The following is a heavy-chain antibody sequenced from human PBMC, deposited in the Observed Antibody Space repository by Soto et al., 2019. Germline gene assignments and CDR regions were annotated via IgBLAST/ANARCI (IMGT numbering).Heavy chain of an antibody. V-gene: IGHV3-30*18. CDR2: ISYDGSNK. J-gene: IGHJ4*02. CDR1: GFTFSSYG. CDR3: AKDLIKVAATRQGIDY. D-gene: IGHD2-15*01. Sequence: PGGSLRLSCAASGFTFSSYGMHWVRQAPGKGLEWVAVISYDGSNKYYADSVKGRFTISRDNSKNTLYLQMNSLRAEDTAVYYCAKDLIKVAATRQGIDYWGQGTLVTVSS.